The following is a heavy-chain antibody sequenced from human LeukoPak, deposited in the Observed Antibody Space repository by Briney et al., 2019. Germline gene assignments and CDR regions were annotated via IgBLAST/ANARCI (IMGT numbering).Heavy chain of an antibody. Sequence: GSLRLSCAASGFTFSGSAMHWVRQASGKGLEWVGEINHSGSTNYNPSLKSRVTISVDTSKNQFSLKLSSVTAADTAVYYCATGEELLPLDYWGQGTLVTVSS. CDR1: GFTFSGSA. D-gene: IGHD1-26*01. CDR3: ATGEELLPLDY. CDR2: INHSGST. V-gene: IGHV4-34*08. J-gene: IGHJ4*02.